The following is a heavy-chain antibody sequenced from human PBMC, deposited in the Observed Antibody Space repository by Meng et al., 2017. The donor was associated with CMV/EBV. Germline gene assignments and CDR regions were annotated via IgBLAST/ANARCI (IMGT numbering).Heavy chain of an antibody. V-gene: IGHV3-23*01. Sequence: GESLKISCAASGFTFSSYAMSWVRQAPGKGLEWVSAISGSGGSTYYADSVKGRFTISRDNSKNTLYLQMNSLRAEDTAVYYCAKLGKWLVLAGLDYWGQGTLVTVSS. CDR1: GFTFSSYA. CDR2: ISGSGGST. D-gene: IGHD6-19*01. CDR3: AKLGKWLVLAGLDY. J-gene: IGHJ4*02.